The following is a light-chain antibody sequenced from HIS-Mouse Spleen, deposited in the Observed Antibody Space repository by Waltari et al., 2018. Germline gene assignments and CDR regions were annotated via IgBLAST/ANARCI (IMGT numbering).Light chain of an antibody. Sequence: QSALTQPASVSGSPGQSITIPCTGTSSDVGGYNYVPWYQPHPGKAPKLMIYEVSNRPSGVSNRFSGSKSGNTASLTISGLQAEDEADYYCSSYTSSSTLWVFGGGTKLTVL. V-gene: IGLV2-14*01. J-gene: IGLJ3*02. CDR1: SSDVGGYNY. CDR2: EVS. CDR3: SSYTSSSTLWV.